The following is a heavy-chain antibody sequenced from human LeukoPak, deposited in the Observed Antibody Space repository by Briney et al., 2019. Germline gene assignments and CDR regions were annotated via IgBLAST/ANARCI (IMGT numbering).Heavy chain of an antibody. CDR1: GDSISSGDDY. D-gene: IGHD3-22*01. CDR3: ARGPYSYDSSGAFDI. CDR2: ISSSGST. V-gene: IGHV4-61*02. J-gene: IGHJ3*02. Sequence: SETLSLTCTVSGDSISSGDDYWSWIRQPAGKGLEWIGRISSSGSTNYNPSLKSRFTISVDTSKNQFSLKLSPLTAADTAVYFCARGPYSYDSSGAFDIWGQGTMVTVSS.